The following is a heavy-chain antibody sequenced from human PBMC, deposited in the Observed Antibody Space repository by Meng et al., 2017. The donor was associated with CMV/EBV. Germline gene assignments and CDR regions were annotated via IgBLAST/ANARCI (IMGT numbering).Heavy chain of an antibody. D-gene: IGHD2-2*02. CDR2: TYYSSKWYN. CDR3: ARSDCSSTSCYNYYYYGMDV. J-gene: IGHJ6*02. CDR1: GDTVSSNSAA. Sequence: LRLSCAISGDTVSSNSAAWNWIRQSPSRGLEWLGRTYYSSKWYNDYAVSVKSRITINPDTSKNQFSLQMNSVTPEDTAVYYCARSDCSSTSCYNYYYYGMDVWGQGTTVTVSS. V-gene: IGHV6-1*01.